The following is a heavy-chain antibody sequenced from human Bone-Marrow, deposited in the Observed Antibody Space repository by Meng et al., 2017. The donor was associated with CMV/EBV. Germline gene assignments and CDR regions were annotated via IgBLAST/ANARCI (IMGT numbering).Heavy chain of an antibody. CDR3: ARDAYEQWTYTLYGKDA. D-gene: IGHD6-19*01. CDR2: IKQDGSEK. CDR1: GFTFSSYW. V-gene: IGHV3-7*01. Sequence: GESLKISCAASGFTFSSYWMSWVRQAPGKGLEWVANIKQDGSEKYYVDSVKGRFTISRDNAKNSLYLQMNRLRAEDTAVYYCARDAYEQWTYTLYGKDAWGQGTTVTVSS. J-gene: IGHJ6*02.